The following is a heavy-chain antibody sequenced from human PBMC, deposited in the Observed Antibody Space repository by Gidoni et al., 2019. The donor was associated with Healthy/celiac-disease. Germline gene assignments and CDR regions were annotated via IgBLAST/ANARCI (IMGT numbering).Heavy chain of an antibody. Sequence: QVQLQESVPGLVKPSETLSLTCTVSGGSISRSYWSWIRQPPGKGLEWIGYIYYSVSTNYNPSLKSRVTISVDTSKNQFSLKLSSVTAADTAVYYCARGYCTGGVCSDYWYFDLWGRGTLVTVSS. V-gene: IGHV4-59*01. CDR3: ARGYCTGGVCSDYWYFDL. D-gene: IGHD2-8*02. J-gene: IGHJ2*01. CDR2: IYYSVST. CDR1: GGSISRSY.